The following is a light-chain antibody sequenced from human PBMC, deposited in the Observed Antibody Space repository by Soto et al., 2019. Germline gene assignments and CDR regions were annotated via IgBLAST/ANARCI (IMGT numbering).Light chain of an antibody. CDR1: QSISSY. Sequence: DIQMTQSPSSLSASVGDRVTITCRASQSISSYLNWYQQKPGKAPKLLIYAASSLQSGVPSRFSGSGSGTEFTLTISSLQPEDFATYYCQQSYSTPPINFGQGTRLEIK. CDR2: AAS. CDR3: QQSYSTPPIN. V-gene: IGKV1-39*01. J-gene: IGKJ5*01.